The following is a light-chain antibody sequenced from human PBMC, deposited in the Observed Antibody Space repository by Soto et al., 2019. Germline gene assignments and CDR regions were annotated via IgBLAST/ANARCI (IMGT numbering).Light chain of an antibody. CDR2: GAS. V-gene: IGKV3-15*01. J-gene: IGKJ4*01. CDR1: QSINSK. Sequence: IVTTQSPATLSVSPGERATLSCRASQSINSKLAWYQQKPGQAPRLLIYGASTRATGIPVRFSGSGSGTEFTLTITSLQSEDFAVYYCQEYNNWRPITFGGGTKVDIK. CDR3: QEYNNWRPIT.